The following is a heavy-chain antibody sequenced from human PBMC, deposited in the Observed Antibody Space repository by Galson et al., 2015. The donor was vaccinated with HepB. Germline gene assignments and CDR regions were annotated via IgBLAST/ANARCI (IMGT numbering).Heavy chain of an antibody. D-gene: IGHD1-14*01. CDR1: GFTFSGSA. Sequence: SLRLSCAASGFTFSGSAIHWVRQPPGKGPEWVGRIRSKASNYATAYAASVKGRFTISRDDSKDTAYLLMNSLRPEDTAVYYCVRDHGDSTPHYWGQGTLVTVSS. CDR3: VRDHGDSTPHY. V-gene: IGHV3-73*01. CDR2: IRSKASNYAT. J-gene: IGHJ4*02.